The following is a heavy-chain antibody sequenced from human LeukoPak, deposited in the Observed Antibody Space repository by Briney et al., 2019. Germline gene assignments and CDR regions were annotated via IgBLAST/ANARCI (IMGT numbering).Heavy chain of an antibody. V-gene: IGHV4-39*07. CDR3: ARAPGDYYDSSGYLDY. J-gene: IGHJ4*02. CDR2: IYYSGST. Sequence: SEALSLTCTVSGGSISSSSYYWGWIRQPPGKGLEWIGNIYYSGSTYYNPSLKSRVTISVDTSKNQFSLQLSSVTAADTAVYYCARAPGDYYDSSGYLDYWGQGTLVTVSS. CDR1: GGSISSSSYY. D-gene: IGHD3-22*01.